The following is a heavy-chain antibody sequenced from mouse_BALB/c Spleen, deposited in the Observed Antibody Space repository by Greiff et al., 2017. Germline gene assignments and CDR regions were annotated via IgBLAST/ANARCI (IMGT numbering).Heavy chain of an antibody. J-gene: IGHJ4*01. Sequence: VQLVESGAELVKPGASVKLSCKASGYTFTSYDINWVRQRPEQGLEWIGWIFPGDGSTKYNEKFKGKATLTTDKSSSTAYMQLSRLTSEDSAVYFYARAVTTVVADAMDYWGQGTSVTVSS. CDR2: IFPGDGST. D-gene: IGHD1-1*01. CDR3: ARAVTTVVADAMDY. V-gene: IGHV1-85*01. CDR1: GYTFTSYD.